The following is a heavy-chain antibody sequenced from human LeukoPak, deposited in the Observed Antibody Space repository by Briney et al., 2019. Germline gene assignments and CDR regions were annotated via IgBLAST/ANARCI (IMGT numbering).Heavy chain of an antibody. CDR1: GYKFATYW. CDR2: IYPDASDT. J-gene: IGHJ5*02. D-gene: IGHD6-13*01. CDR3: ARLRQQLGNNWFDP. V-gene: IGHV5-51*01. Sequence: GESLKISCKGSGYKFATYWIAWVRQMPGKGLEWMGIIYPDASDTRYSPSFRGQVTISADKSISTAYLQWSSLKASDTAMYYCARLRQQLGNNWFDPWGQGTLVTVSS.